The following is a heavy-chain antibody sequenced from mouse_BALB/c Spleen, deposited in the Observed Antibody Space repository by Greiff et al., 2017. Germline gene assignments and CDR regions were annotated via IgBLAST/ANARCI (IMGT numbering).Heavy chain of an antibody. Sequence: EVKLMESGGGLVKPGGSLKLSCAASGFTFSSYTMSWVRLTPEKRLEWVATISSGGSYTYYPDSVKGRFTISRDNAKNTLYLQMSSLKSEDTAMYYCTRGGDDYDGAYWGQGTLVTVSA. D-gene: IGHD2-4*01. V-gene: IGHV5-6-4*01. J-gene: IGHJ3*01. CDR3: TRGGDDYDGAY. CDR2: ISSGGSYT. CDR1: GFTFSSYT.